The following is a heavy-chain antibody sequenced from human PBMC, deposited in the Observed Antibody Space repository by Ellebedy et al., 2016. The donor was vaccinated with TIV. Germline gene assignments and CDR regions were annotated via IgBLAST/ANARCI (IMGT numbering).Heavy chain of an antibody. D-gene: IGHD3-22*01. CDR3: AREVSGSSAYEDY. J-gene: IGHJ4*02. V-gene: IGHV1-46*01. CDR2: INPNGGGA. Sequence: ASVKVSCXASGYTFTSYYMHWVRQAPGQGLEWMGIINPNGGGATYAQKFQGRVTMTTDTSTSTVYMELSSLRSDDTAVYYCAREVSGSSAYEDYWGQGTLVTVSS. CDR1: GYTFTSYY.